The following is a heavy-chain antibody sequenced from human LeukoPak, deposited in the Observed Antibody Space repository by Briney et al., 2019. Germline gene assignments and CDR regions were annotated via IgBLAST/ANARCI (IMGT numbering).Heavy chain of an antibody. CDR2: INHSGST. CDR1: GGSFSGYY. J-gene: IGHJ6*03. V-gene: IGHV4-34*01. D-gene: IGHD3-3*01. CDR3: ARRVRYYDSWSGYLDYYMDV. Sequence: PSETLCLTCAVYGGSFSGYYWSWIRQPPGKGLEWIGEINHSGSTNYNPSLKSRVTISVDTSKNQFSLTLSSVTGADTAVYYCARRVRYYDSWSGYLDYYMDVWGKGTTVTVSS.